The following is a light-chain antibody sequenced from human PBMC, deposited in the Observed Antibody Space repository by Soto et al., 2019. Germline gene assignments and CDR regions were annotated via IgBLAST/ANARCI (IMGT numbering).Light chain of an antibody. CDR2: LNSDGSH. J-gene: IGLJ3*02. V-gene: IGLV4-69*01. CDR3: ETWDTYTRV. CDR1: SGHSSYA. Sequence: QPVLTQSPSASASLGASVKLTCTLSSGHSSYAIAWHQQQPEKGPRYLMKLNSDGSHSKGDGIPDRFSGSSSGAERYLTISSLQSEDEADYYCETWDTYTRVFGGGTKLTVL.